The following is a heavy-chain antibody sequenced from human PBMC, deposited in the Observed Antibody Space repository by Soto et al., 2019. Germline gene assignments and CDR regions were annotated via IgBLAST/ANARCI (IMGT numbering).Heavy chain of an antibody. CDR2: IYYRGNA. CDR1: DDSINSDKYY. Sequence: QLQLQESGPGLVKPSETLSLTCSVSDDSINSDKYYWGGIRQPPGKGLEWRGSIYYRGNAYYNPSLQTRVTISLDKSRSQFSLKLNSVTAADSAVYFCARLEGLATISYYFDFWGPGALVTVSS. CDR3: ARLEGLATISYYFDF. J-gene: IGHJ4*02. D-gene: IGHD3-9*01. V-gene: IGHV4-39*01.